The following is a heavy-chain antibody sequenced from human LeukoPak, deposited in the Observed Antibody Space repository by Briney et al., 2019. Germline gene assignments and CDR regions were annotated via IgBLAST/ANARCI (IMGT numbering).Heavy chain of an antibody. V-gene: IGHV4-59*08. CDR2: IYYSGST. D-gene: IGHD3-10*01. CDR1: GGSISSYY. CDR3: ARRSYYGSGSYEYAFDI. J-gene: IGHJ3*02. Sequence: SETLSLTCTVSGGSISSYYWSWIRQPPGKGLEWIGYIYYSGSTNYNPSLKSRVTISVDTSKNQFSLKLSSVTAADTAAYYCARRSYYGSGSYEYAFDIWGQGTMVTVSS.